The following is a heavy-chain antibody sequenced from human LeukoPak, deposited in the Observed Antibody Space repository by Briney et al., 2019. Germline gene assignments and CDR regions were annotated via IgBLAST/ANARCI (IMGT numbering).Heavy chain of an antibody. D-gene: IGHD3-10*01. V-gene: IGHV6-1*01. CDR1: GDSVSSNSAA. Sequence: SQTLSLTCAISGDSVSSNSAAWNWIRQSPSRGLEWQGRTYYRSKWYNDYAVSVKSRITINPDTSKNQFSLQLNSVTPEDTAVYYCARDQMVRGVIFSGYGMDVWGQGTTVTVSS. CDR2: TYYRSKWYN. J-gene: IGHJ6*02. CDR3: ARDQMVRGVIFSGYGMDV.